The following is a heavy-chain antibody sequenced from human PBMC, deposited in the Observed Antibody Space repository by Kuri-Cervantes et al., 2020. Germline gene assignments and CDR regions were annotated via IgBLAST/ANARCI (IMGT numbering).Heavy chain of an antibody. V-gene: IGHV3-48*04. CDR2: ISSSGSTI. CDR3: ARDRCGGDCYSGVVDY. CDR1: GFTFSTYT. J-gene: IGHJ4*02. D-gene: IGHD2-21*02. Sequence: GGSLRLSCAASGFTFSTYTMNWVRQAPGKGLEWVSYISSSGSTIYYADSVKGRFTISRDNAKNSLYLQMNSLRAEDTAVYYCARDRCGGDCYSGVVDYWGQGTLVTVSS.